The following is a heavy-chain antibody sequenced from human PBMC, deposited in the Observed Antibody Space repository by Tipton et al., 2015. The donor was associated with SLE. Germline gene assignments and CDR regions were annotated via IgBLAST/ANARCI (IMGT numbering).Heavy chain of an antibody. J-gene: IGHJ4*02. CDR1: GGSISSYY. CDR3: AREDYYESRGSFGY. V-gene: IGHV4-4*07. D-gene: IGHD3-22*01. Sequence: TLSLTCTVSGGSISSYYWSWIRQPAGGGLEWIGRIYTNENTNYNPPLKSRVTMSVDPSKNHISLKLNSVTAADTAVYYCAREDYYESRGSFGYWGQGALVTVSS. CDR2: IYTNENT.